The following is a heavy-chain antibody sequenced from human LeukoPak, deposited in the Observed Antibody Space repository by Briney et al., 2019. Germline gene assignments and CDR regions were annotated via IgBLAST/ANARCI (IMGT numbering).Heavy chain of an antibody. CDR1: GGSIGSGGYY. V-gene: IGHV4-31*03. CDR3: ASIKQLWGRDY. J-gene: IGHJ4*02. Sequence: SQTLSLTCTVSGGSIGSGGYYWSWIRQHPGKGLEWIGYIYYSGSTYYNPSLKSRVTISVDTSKNQFSLKLSSVTAADTAVYYCASIKQLWGRDYWGQGTLVTVSS. CDR2: IYYSGST. D-gene: IGHD7-27*01.